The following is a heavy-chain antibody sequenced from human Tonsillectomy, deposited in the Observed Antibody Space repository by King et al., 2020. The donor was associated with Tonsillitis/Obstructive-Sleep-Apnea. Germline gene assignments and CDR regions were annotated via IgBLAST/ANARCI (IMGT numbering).Heavy chain of an antibody. CDR3: AGSTIFGVVSPWFDP. V-gene: IGHV3-9*01. Sequence: VQLVESGGGLVQPGRSLRLSCAASGFTFDDYAMHWVRHAPGKGLEWVSGISWNSGSIGYTGSVKGRFTISRDNAKNSLYLQMNSLRAEDTALYYCAGSTIFGVVSPWFDPWGQGTLVTVSS. J-gene: IGHJ5*02. CDR2: ISWNSGSI. CDR1: GFTFDDYA. D-gene: IGHD3-3*01.